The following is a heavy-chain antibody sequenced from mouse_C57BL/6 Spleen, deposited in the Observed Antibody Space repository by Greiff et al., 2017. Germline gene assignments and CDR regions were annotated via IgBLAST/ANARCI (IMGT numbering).Heavy chain of an antibody. D-gene: IGHD2-3*01. CDR1: GYTFTSYW. J-gene: IGHJ2*01. V-gene: IGHV1-64*01. CDR2: IHPNSGST. Sequence: QVQLQQPGAELVKPGASVKLSCKASGYTFTSYWMHWVKQRPGPGLEWIGMIHPNSGSTNYNEKFKSKATLTVDKSSSTAYMQLSSLTSEDSAVYYGARWLLHYFDYWGQGTTLTVSS. CDR3: ARWLLHYFDY.